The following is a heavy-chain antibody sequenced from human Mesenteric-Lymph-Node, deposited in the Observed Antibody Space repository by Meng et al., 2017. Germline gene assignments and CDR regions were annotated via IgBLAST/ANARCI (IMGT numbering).Heavy chain of an antibody. CDR3: ARDHNSSSWSMDY. CDR1: GYTFTSYG. V-gene: IGHV1-2*02. J-gene: IGHJ4*02. D-gene: IGHD6-13*01. CDR2: MNPNSGGT. Sequence: ASVKVSCKASGYTFTSYGINWVRQATGQGLEWMGWMNPNSGGTNYAQKFQGRVTMTRDTSISTAYMELSRLRSDDTAGYYCARDHNSSSWSMDYWGQGTLVTVSS.